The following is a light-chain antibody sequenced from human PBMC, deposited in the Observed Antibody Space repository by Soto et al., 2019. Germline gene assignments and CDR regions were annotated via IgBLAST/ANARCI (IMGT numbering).Light chain of an antibody. Sequence: DIQMTQSPSTLSASVGDRVTITCRASQNINMWLAWYRQEPGKAPKLLIYKASNLESGVPSRFSGSGSGTEFSLTISSLQPDDFATYYCQQYNSYSSWTFGQGTKVDIK. CDR1: QNINMW. V-gene: IGKV1-5*03. CDR2: KAS. J-gene: IGKJ1*01. CDR3: QQYNSYSSWT.